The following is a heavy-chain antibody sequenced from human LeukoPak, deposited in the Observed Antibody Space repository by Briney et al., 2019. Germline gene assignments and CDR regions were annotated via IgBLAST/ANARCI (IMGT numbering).Heavy chain of an antibody. Sequence: SVKVSCKASGGTFSSYTISWVRQAPGQGLEWMGRIIPILGIANYAQKFQGRVTITADKPTSTAYMELSSLRSEDTAVYYCASYGDYGGDAFDIWGQGTMVTVSS. CDR3: ASYGDYGGDAFDI. CDR2: IIPILGIA. V-gene: IGHV1-69*02. CDR1: GGTFSSYT. J-gene: IGHJ3*02. D-gene: IGHD4-17*01.